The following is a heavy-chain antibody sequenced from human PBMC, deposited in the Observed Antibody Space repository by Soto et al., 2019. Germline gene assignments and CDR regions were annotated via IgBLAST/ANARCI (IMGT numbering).Heavy chain of an antibody. CDR1: GFTFSSYG. CDR3: ARRSPQWLVQKEGGYFDY. J-gene: IGHJ4*02. V-gene: IGHV3-33*01. D-gene: IGHD6-19*01. CDR2: IWYDGSNK. Sequence: GGSLRLSCAASGFTFSSYGMHWVRQAPGKGLEWVAVIWYDGSNKYYADSVKGRFTISRDNSKNTLYLQMNSLRAEDTAVYYCARRSPQWLVQKEGGYFDYWGQGTLVTVSS.